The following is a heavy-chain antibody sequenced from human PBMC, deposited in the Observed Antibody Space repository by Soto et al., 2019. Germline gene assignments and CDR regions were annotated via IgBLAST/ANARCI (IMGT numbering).Heavy chain of an antibody. CDR3: ALGGHEYSSSWLFDL. J-gene: IGHJ5*02. D-gene: IGHD6-6*01. CDR2: IYYSGST. V-gene: IGHV4-31*03. CDR1: GGSISSGGYY. Sequence: SETLSLTCTVSGGSISSGGYYWSWIRQHPGKGLEWIGYIYYSGSTYYNPSLKSRVTISVDTSKNQFSLKLSSVTAADTAVYYCALGGHEYSSSWLFDLWGQRTLDTGSS.